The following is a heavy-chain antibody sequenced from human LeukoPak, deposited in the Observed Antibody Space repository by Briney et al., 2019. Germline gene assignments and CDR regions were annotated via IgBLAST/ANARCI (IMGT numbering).Heavy chain of an antibody. J-gene: IGHJ5*02. V-gene: IGHV4-59*08. Sequence: SETLSLTCTVSGGSISSYYWSWIRQPPGKGLEWIGYIYYSGSTYYNPSLKSRVTISVDTSKNQFSLKLSSVTAADTAVYYCARHLSMSSVASDNNWFDPWGQGILVTVSS. D-gene: IGHD2-2*01. CDR3: ARHLSMSSVASDNNWFDP. CDR1: GGSISSYY. CDR2: IYYSGST.